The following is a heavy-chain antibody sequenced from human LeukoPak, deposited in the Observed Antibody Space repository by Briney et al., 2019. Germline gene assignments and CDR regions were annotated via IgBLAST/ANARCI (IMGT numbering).Heavy chain of an antibody. D-gene: IGHD3-3*02. J-gene: IGHJ4*02. Sequence: ASETLSLTCSVSGGSISSSDDYWGFVRQTPGKGLEWVGSIYYTGSSHYNPSLKSRVTMSVDTSKNQFSLKLSSVTAADTAVYYCARNLAWPNYFDDWGQGTLVTVSS. CDR2: IYYTGSS. V-gene: IGHV4-39*07. CDR3: ARNLAWPNYFDD. CDR1: GGSISSSDDY.